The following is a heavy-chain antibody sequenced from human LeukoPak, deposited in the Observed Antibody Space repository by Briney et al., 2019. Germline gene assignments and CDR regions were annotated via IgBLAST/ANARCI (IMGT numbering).Heavy chain of an antibody. CDR1: GGSISSSSYY. J-gene: IGHJ3*02. V-gene: IGHV4-39*07. CDR3: ARGTTVVTPDAFDI. Sequence: SETLSLTCTVSGGSISSSSYYWGWIRQPPGKGLEWIGSIYYSGSTYYNPSLKSRVTISVDTSKNQFSLKLSSVTAADTAVYYCARGTTVVTPDAFDIWGQGTMVTVSS. D-gene: IGHD4-23*01. CDR2: IYYSGST.